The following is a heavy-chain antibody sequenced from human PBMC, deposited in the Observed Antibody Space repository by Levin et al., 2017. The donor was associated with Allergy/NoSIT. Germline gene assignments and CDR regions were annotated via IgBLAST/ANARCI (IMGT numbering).Heavy chain of an antibody. CDR3: ARDKGIAVAGGFDY. J-gene: IGHJ4*02. CDR2: INWKGGRT. V-gene: IGHV3-20*04. Sequence: TGGSLRLSCAASGFTFDDYGMNWVRQAPGKGLEWVFGINWKGGRTGYADSVKGRFTISRDNAKNSLYLQMNSLRAEDTALYYCARDKGIAVAGGFDYWGQGTLVTVSS. CDR1: GFTFDDYG. D-gene: IGHD6-19*01.